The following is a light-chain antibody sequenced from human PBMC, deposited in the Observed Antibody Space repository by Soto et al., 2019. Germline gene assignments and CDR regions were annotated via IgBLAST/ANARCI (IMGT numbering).Light chain of an antibody. CDR1: QSISSW. Sequence: DIQMTQSPSTLSVSVGDRVTITCRASQSISSWLAWYQQKPGKAPKVLIYGASNMDSGIPARFSGSGSGTNFTLTSGSLQPDDFATYYCQQYESYSETFGPGTKVDIK. J-gene: IGKJ1*01. CDR2: GAS. V-gene: IGKV1-5*01. CDR3: QQYESYSET.